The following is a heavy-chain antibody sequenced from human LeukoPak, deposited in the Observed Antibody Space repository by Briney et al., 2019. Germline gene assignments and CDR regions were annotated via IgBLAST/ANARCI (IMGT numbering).Heavy chain of an antibody. D-gene: IGHD3-22*01. Sequence: GGSLRLSCAASGFLFSSYWIDWVRQAPGKGLVWVSGINSDGSTTRYAESVKGRFTISRDNAKNTLYLQMSSLRAEDTAVYYCARVGSTDSPHAFDIWGQGTTVTVSS. CDR2: INSDGSTT. CDR1: GFLFSSYW. J-gene: IGHJ3*02. V-gene: IGHV3-74*01. CDR3: ARVGSTDSPHAFDI.